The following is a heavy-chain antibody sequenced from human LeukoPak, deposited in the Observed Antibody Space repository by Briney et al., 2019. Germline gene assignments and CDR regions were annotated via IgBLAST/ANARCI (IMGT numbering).Heavy chain of an antibody. J-gene: IGHJ5*02. CDR3: ARRPMDSGSPFDP. CDR1: GYSFTNYW. V-gene: IGHV5-51*01. Sequence: GESLKISCKGSGYSFTNYWIGWLRQMPGKGLEWMGIIYPGDSDTRYSPSFQGQVTISADKSISTAYLQWSSLKASDTAIYYCARRPMDSGSPFDPWGQGTLVTVSS. CDR2: IYPGDSDT. D-gene: IGHD5-12*01.